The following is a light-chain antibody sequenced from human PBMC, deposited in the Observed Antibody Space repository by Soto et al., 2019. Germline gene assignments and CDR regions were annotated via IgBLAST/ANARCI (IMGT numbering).Light chain of an antibody. CDR3: QQYGTPRSVT. CDR2: GAS. J-gene: IGKJ5*01. Sequence: EIVLTQSPGTLSLSPGEEATLSCRASQSVDSTYLAWYQQKPDQTPRLIIYGASGRADGIPLRFSGSGFGTDFTLTISKVEPEDFAVYYCQQYGTPRSVTFGQGTRLGMK. V-gene: IGKV3-20*01. CDR1: QSVDSTY.